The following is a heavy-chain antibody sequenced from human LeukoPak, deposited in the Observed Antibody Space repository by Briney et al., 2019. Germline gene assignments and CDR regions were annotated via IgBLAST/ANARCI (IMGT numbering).Heavy chain of an antibody. CDR1: GFTFSGSA. V-gene: IGHV3-21*01. J-gene: IGHJ6*03. CDR3: ARIQQWLGYYMDV. Sequence: GGSLRLSCAASGFTFSGSAMHWVRQASGKGLEWVSSISSSSSYIYYADSVKGRFTISRDNAKNSLYLQMNSLRAEDTAVYYCARIQQWLGYYMDVWGKGTTVTISS. CDR2: ISSSSSYI. D-gene: IGHD6-19*01.